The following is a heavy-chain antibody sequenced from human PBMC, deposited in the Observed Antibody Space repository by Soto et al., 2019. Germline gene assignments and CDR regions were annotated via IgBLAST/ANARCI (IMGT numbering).Heavy chain of an antibody. CDR3: ARHDYGDSDAFDI. CDR1: GFTFSSYW. V-gene: IGHV3-74*01. CDR2: INSDGSST. Sequence: PGGSLRLSCAASGFTFSSYWMHWVRQAPGKGLVWVSRINSDGSSTSYADSMKGRFTISRDNAKNTLYLQMNSLRAEDTAVYYCARHDYGDSDAFDIWGQGTMVTVSS. J-gene: IGHJ3*02. D-gene: IGHD4-17*01.